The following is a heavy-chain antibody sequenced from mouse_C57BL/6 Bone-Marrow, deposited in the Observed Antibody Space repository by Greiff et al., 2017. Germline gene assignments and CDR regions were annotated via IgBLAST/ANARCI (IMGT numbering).Heavy chain of an antibody. Sequence: QVQLQQSGAELARPGASVKLSCKASGYTFTSYGLSWVKQRTGQGLEWIVEIYPRSGNTYYNEKFQGKATLTADKSSSTAYMELRSLTSEDSAVYFCARLDYYYGTLYYFDYWGQGTTLTVSS. CDR3: ARLDYYYGTLYYFDY. J-gene: IGHJ2*01. CDR1: GYTFTSYG. D-gene: IGHD1-1*01. CDR2: IYPRSGNT. V-gene: IGHV1-81*01.